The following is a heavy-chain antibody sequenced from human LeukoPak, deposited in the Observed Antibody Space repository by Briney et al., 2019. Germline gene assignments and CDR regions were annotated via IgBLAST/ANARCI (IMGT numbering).Heavy chain of an antibody. Sequence: SETLSLTCAVSGGSFSGYYWTWIRQPPGKGLEWIGSIYYSGSTYYNPSLKSRVTISVDTSKNQFSLKLSSVTAADTAVYYCARQNLNRITIFGVVIPPLDYWGQGTLVTVSS. J-gene: IGHJ4*02. D-gene: IGHD3-3*01. CDR2: IYYSGST. CDR3: ARQNLNRITIFGVVIPPLDY. V-gene: IGHV4-39*01. CDR1: GGSFSGYY.